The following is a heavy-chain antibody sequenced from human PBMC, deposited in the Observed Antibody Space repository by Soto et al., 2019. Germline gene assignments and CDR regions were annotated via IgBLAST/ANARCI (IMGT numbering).Heavy chain of an antibody. D-gene: IGHD3-22*01. CDR3: TSFDSNGYYPQNPY. V-gene: IGHV1-69*13. Sequence: SVKVSCKVSGGSFSSFSINWVRQAPGQRFEWMGGIIPILGTANFTQKFQDRVTFTADESTATAYMTLSSLTSEDTAFYYCTSFDSNGYYPQNPYWGPGTKVTVS. CDR1: GGSFSSFS. J-gene: IGHJ4*02. CDR2: IIPILGTA.